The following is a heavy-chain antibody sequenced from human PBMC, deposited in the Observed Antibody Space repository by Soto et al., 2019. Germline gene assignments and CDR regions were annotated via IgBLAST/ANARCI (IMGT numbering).Heavy chain of an antibody. CDR3: AMVDVYVTPSPQDV. J-gene: IGHJ6*02. V-gene: IGHV1-18*01. Sequence: QVQLVQSRAEVKNPGASVKVSCKASGYSFTRYGIAWARQAPGQGLEWMGWINTYNGNTNCAQNLQGRVTLPTDTSKSTAYMELTSLRSNDTAIYYCAMVDVYVTPSPQDVWGQGTTVIVSS. CDR1: GYSFTRYG. D-gene: IGHD3-16*01. CDR2: INTYNGNT.